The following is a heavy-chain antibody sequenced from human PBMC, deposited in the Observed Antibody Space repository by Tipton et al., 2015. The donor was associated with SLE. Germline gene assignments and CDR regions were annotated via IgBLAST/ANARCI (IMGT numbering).Heavy chain of an antibody. CDR3: ARTLDALDI. Sequence: TLSLTCTVSGVSISSASYHWNWIRQPAGKGLEWIGRAYTTGSPYYNPSLESRVAISMDTSKNQFSLKLTAVTAADSAVYYCARTLDALDIWGQGTMVTVSS. CDR2: AYTTGSP. V-gene: IGHV4-61*02. J-gene: IGHJ3*02. CDR1: GVSISSASYH.